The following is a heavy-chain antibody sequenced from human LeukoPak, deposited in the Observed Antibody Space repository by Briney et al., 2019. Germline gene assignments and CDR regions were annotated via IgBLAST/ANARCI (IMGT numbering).Heavy chain of an antibody. J-gene: IGHJ4*02. CDR1: GGSITNSTSY. V-gene: IGHV4-39*01. CDR2: VYYHGST. D-gene: IGHD6-13*01. CDR3: ARQTAAAGDY. Sequence: PSETLSLTCTVSGGSITNSTSYWGWIRQPPGKGLEWIGSVYYHGSTYYNPSLTSLKSRVTISVDTSKNQFSLKLSSVTAADTAVYYCARQTAAAGDYWGQGTLVTVSS.